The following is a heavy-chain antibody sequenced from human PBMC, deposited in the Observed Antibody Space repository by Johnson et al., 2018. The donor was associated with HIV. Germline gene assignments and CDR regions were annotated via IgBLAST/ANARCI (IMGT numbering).Heavy chain of an antibody. CDR2: ISYDGSNK. Sequence: QMQLVESGGGVVQPGRSLRLSCAASRFTFSSYGMHWVRQAPGKGLEWVAVISYDGSNKYYADSVKGRFTISRDNSKNTLYLQMNSLRAEDTAVYYCARDCTGGVCLNDAFDIWGQGTMVTVSS. V-gene: IGHV3-30*03. D-gene: IGHD2-8*02. J-gene: IGHJ3*02. CDR1: RFTFSSYG. CDR3: ARDCTGGVCLNDAFDI.